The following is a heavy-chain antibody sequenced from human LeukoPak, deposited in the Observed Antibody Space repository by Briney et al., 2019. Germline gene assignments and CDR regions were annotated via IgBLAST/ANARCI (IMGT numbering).Heavy chain of an antibody. D-gene: IGHD3-3*01. Sequence: ASVKVSCKAFGYTFTSYDINWVRQATGQGLEWMGWMNPNSGNTGYAQKFQGRVTMTRNTSISTAYMELSSLRSEDTAVYYCARGPTSSYYDFWSGYYDPSYMDVWGKGTTVTVSS. CDR1: GYTFTSYD. CDR2: MNPNSGNT. J-gene: IGHJ6*03. V-gene: IGHV1-8*01. CDR3: ARGPTSSYYDFWSGYYDPSYMDV.